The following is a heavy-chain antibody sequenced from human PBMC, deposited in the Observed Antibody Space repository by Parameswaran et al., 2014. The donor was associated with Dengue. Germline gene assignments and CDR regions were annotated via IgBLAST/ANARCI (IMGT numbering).Heavy chain of an antibody. CDR3: ARGGGDYYYGMDV. V-gene: IGHV3-66*01. CDR2: IYNIGST. Sequence: GESLKISCAASGFSVSSNYMSWVRQAPGKGLEWISVIYNIGSTFYADSVKDRFTISRDNSKNTLYLQMDSLRAEDTAVYYCARGGGDYYYGMDVWGQGTTVTVSS. D-gene: IGHD3-10*01. J-gene: IGHJ6*02. CDR1: GFSVSSNY.